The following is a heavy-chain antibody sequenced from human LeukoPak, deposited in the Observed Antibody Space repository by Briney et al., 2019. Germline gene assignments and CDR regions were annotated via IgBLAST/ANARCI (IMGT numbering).Heavy chain of an antibody. CDR3: ARRYYDSRIYYYYMDV. Sequence: PGGSLRLSCAASGFTFSSYGMHWVRQAPGKGLEWVAVIWYDGSNKYYADSVKGRFTISRDNSKNTLYLQMNSLRAEDTAVYYCARRYYDSRIYYYYMDVWGKGTTVTVSS. CDR2: IWYDGSNK. J-gene: IGHJ6*03. V-gene: IGHV3-33*01. CDR1: GFTFSSYG. D-gene: IGHD3-22*01.